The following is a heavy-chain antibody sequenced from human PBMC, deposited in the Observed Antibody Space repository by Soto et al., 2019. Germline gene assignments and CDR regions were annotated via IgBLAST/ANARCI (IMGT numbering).Heavy chain of an antibody. CDR1: GGSVSSGSYQ. V-gene: IGHV4-61*01. J-gene: IGHJ6*02. CDR2: IHVSGST. CDR3: ARDGHGLDV. Sequence: SETLSLTCTVSGGSVSSGSYQWTWIRQPPGKGLEWIGYIHVSGSTNDDPSLKGRVTMSIDTSKNQFSLKLSSVTAADTAVYYCARDGHGLDVWGQGTKVTVSS.